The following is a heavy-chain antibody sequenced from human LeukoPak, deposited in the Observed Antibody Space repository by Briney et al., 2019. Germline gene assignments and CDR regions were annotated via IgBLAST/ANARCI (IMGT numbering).Heavy chain of an antibody. J-gene: IGHJ4*02. V-gene: IGHV4-39*01. CDR2: ISYRGNS. CDR1: GGSTSSSAYY. Sequence: SETLSLTCTVSGGSTSSSAYYWGWIRQPPGKGLEWIGSISYRGNSYYNASLKSRVNISVDTARNQFSLKLSSVTAADTAVYYCARRTTMVRGEYFDFWGQGTLVTVSS. D-gene: IGHD3-10*01. CDR3: ARRTTMVRGEYFDF.